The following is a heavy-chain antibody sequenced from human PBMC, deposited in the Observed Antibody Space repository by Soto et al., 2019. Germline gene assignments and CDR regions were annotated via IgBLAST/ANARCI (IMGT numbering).Heavy chain of an antibody. CDR3: ARGGVGATYYYYYGMDV. D-gene: IGHD1-26*01. Sequence: ASVKVSCKASGYTFTSYYMHWVRQAPGQGLEWMGIINPSGGSTSYAQKFQGRVTMTRDTSTSTVYMELSSLRSEDTAVYYCARGGVGATYYYYYGMDVWGQGTTVTAP. CDR2: INPSGGST. J-gene: IGHJ6*02. CDR1: GYTFTSYY. V-gene: IGHV1-46*01.